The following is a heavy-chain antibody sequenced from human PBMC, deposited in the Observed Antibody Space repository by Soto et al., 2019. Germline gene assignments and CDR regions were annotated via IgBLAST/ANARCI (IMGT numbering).Heavy chain of an antibody. CDR1: CGSISSTNYY. D-gene: IGHD6-13*01. CDR3: AGGNSSRWYWFDP. CDR2: TYYNGNT. J-gene: IGHJ5*02. Sequence: QVQLQESGPGLVKPSQTLSLTCTVSCGSISSTNYYWSWIRRHPGKGLEWIGYTYYNGNTYYNPSLKSRITISVDTSKNQFSLKLSSVTAADTAVYYCAGGNSSRWYWFDPWGQGTLVTVSS. V-gene: IGHV4-31*03.